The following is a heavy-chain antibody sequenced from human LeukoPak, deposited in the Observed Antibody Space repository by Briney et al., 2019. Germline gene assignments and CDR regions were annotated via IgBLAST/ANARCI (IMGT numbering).Heavy chain of an antibody. J-gene: IGHJ4*02. V-gene: IGHV3-30*02. CDR1: AFTFSDYG. D-gene: IGHD3-22*01. Sequence: GGSLRLSCVASAFTFSDYGMVWVRQAPGKGLEWVTFIRYDGTNTFYADSVKGRFIISRDNSKNTMYLQMNSLRAEDTAVYYCARDSDYYDSSGYDSWGQGTLVTVSS. CDR2: IRYDGTNT. CDR3: ARDSDYYDSSGYDS.